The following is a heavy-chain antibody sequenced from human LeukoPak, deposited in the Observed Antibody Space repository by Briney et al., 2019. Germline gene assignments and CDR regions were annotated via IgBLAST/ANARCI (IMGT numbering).Heavy chain of an antibody. CDR2: MNHSGDS. V-gene: IGHV4-34*01. J-gene: IGHJ4*02. CDR1: GGSLRGYY. CDR3: ARGDYSVYTFDY. Sequence: PSETLSLTCGVYGGSLRGYYWSWIRQPLGKGLEWIGEMNHSGDSNYNPSLKSRVTISVDTSKNQFSLRLTSVTAADTAVYYCARGDYSVYTFDYWGQGTLVTVSS. D-gene: IGHD4-17*01.